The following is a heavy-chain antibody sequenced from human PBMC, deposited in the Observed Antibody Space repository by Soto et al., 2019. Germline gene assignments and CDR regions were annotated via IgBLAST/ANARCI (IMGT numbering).Heavy chain of an antibody. D-gene: IGHD6-6*01. V-gene: IGHV4-39*01. Sequence: QLQLQESGPGLVKPSETLSLTCTVSGGSIGSSNYYWGWIRQPPGKGLEWIGSIYHTGNTYYNPSLKRRVTISVDTSKNQFSLKLRSVTAADTAVYYCARRLSSQLVGVDHYYFDYWGQGTLVTVAS. CDR1: GGSIGSSNYY. J-gene: IGHJ4*02. CDR3: ARRLSSQLVGVDHYYFDY. CDR2: IYHTGNT.